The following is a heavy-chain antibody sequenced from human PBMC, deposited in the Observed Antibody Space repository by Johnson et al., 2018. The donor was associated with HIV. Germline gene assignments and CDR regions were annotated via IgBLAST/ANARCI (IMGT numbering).Heavy chain of an antibody. CDR2: ISWNSGSI. Sequence: VQLVESGGGLVQPGRSLRLSCAASGFTFDDYAMHWVRQAPGKGLEWVSGISWNSGSIGYADSVKGRFTISRDNAKNSLYLQMNSLRAEDTAVYYCARGGGSYDAGDIWGHGTMVTVSS. CDR3: ARGGGSYDAGDI. CDR1: GFTFDDYA. D-gene: IGHD1-26*01. V-gene: IGHV3-9*01. J-gene: IGHJ3*02.